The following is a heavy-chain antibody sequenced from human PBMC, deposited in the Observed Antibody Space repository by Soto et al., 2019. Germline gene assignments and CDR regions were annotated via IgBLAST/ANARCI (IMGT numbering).Heavy chain of an antibody. V-gene: IGHV4-4*07. CDR3: ARGGGSVVDY. CDR1: GASISSYY. D-gene: IGHD6-19*01. Sequence: PSDTLSLTCFVSGASISSYYWSWIRQPAGNGLEWIGRSYSRGSTDYNPSLKSRVTMSLDTSKNQFSLKLSSVTAADTAVYYCARGGGSVVDYWGQGTLVTVSS. J-gene: IGHJ4*02. CDR2: SYSRGST.